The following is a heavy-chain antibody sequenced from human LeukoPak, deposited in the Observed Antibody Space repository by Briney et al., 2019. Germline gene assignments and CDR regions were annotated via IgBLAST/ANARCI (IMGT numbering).Heavy chain of an antibody. Sequence: PSETLSLTCAVSGYSISSGYYWGWIRQPPGKGLEWIGRIYHSGSTYYNPSLKSRVTISVDTSKNQFSLKLSSVTAADTAVYYCARAKCGGDCYPRASNWFDPWGQGTLVTVSS. J-gene: IGHJ5*02. V-gene: IGHV4-38-2*01. D-gene: IGHD2-21*02. CDR2: IYHSGST. CDR3: ARAKCGGDCYPRASNWFDP. CDR1: GYSISSGYY.